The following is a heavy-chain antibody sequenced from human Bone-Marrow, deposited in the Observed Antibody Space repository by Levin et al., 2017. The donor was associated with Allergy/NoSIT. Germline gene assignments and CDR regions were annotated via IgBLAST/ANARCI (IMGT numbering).Heavy chain of an antibody. CDR1: GYTLTGYY. J-gene: IGHJ3*01. CDR2: INPDTGAT. CDR3: ARANWENLGAFDV. D-gene: IGHD7-27*01. V-gene: IGHV1-2*02. Sequence: ASVKVSCKASGYTLTGYYIHWVRRAPGQGLEWMGWINPDTGATNDAQKFQGRVTMSRDTSIRTAYMELSRLRFDDTAMYYCARANWENLGAFDVWGQGTMSPSLQ.